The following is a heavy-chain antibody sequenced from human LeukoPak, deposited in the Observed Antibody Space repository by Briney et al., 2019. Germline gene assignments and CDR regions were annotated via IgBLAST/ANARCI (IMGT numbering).Heavy chain of an antibody. CDR3: ARRDYYGSGYYYYGMDV. CDR2: ISAYNGNT. Sequence: ASVKVSCKASGYTFTSYGISWVRQAPGQGLEWMGWISAYNGNTNYAQKLQGRVTMTTDTSTSTAYMELRSLRSDDTAVYYCARRDYYGSGYYYYGMDVWGQGTTVTVSS. J-gene: IGHJ6*02. CDR1: GYTFTSYG. V-gene: IGHV1-18*01. D-gene: IGHD3-10*01.